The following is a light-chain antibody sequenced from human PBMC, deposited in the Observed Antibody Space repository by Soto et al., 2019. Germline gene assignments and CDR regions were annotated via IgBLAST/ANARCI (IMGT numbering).Light chain of an antibody. CDR1: RSISRN. V-gene: IGKV3-15*01. CDR2: GAS. J-gene: IGKJ4*01. CDR3: QPHNNWPVVT. Sequence: EMVMTQSPATLSGSPGERVTLSCRASRSISRNLAWYQQKPGQAPRLLIYGASPRATGIPDRFSGSGSGTEFTLTINSLQSEDFAVYYCQPHNNWPVVTFGGGTRVEIK.